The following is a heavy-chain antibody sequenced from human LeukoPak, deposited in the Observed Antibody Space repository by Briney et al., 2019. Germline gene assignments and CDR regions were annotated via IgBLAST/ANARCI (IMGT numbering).Heavy chain of an antibody. D-gene: IGHD2-2*01. J-gene: IGHJ5*02. Sequence: PSETLSLTCAVSGYSISSGYYWGWIRQPPGKGLEWIGSIYHSGSTYYNPSLKSRVTISVDTSKNQFSLKLSSVTAADTAVYYCASHSRYCSSTSCYAETNWFDPWGQGTLVTVSS. CDR2: IYHSGST. V-gene: IGHV4-38-2*01. CDR3: ASHSRYCSSTSCYAETNWFDP. CDR1: GYSISSGYY.